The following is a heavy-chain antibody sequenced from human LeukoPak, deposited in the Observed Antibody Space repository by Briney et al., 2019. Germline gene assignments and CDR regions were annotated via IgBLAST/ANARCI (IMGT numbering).Heavy chain of an antibody. V-gene: IGHV2-70*11. CDR3: ARIRTPYGSGSYYNFD. CDR1: GFSLSTTGMC. D-gene: IGHD3-10*01. J-gene: IGHJ4*02. CDR2: IDWDDDK. Sequence: SGPTLVNPTQTLTLTCSVPGFSLSTTGMCVSWIRQPPGKALEWLARIDWDDDKYYNTSLKTRLTISKDTSKSQVVLTMTNMDPADTATYYCARIRTPYGSGSYYNFDWGQGTLVTVSS.